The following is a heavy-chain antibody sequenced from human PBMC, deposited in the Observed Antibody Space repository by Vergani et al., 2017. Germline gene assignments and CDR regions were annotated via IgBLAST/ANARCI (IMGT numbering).Heavy chain of an antibody. CDR3: AIRQKIGAYYYDRGAFDI. Sequence: EVQLLESGGGLVQPGGSLRLSCAASGFTFSTYAMTWVRQTPVQGLEWVSDISASGGTTYYADSVKGRFTISRDNSKNTLYLQLNSLRAEDTAVYYCAIRQKIGAYYYDRGAFDIWGQGTMVTVSS. V-gene: IGHV3-23*01. J-gene: IGHJ3*02. CDR1: GFTFSTYA. D-gene: IGHD3-22*01. CDR2: ISASGGTT.